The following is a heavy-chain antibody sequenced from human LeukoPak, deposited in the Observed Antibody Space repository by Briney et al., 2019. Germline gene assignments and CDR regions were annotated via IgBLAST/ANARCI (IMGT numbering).Heavy chain of an antibody. CDR1: GGTFSSYA. J-gene: IGHJ4*02. D-gene: IGHD5-24*01. V-gene: IGHV1-69*05. CDR3: AREGGDGDGYTGRVWGPFDY. Sequence: VASVKVSCKASGGTFSSYAISWVRQAPGQGLEWMGGIIPIFGTANYAQKFQGRVTITTDESTSTAYMELSSLRSEDTAVYYCAREGGDGDGYTGRVWGPFDYWGQGTLVTVSS. CDR2: IIPIFGTA.